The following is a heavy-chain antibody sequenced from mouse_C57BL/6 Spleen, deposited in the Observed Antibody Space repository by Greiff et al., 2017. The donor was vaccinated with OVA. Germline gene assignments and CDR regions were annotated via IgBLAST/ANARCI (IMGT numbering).Heavy chain of an antibody. CDR2: INPNNGGT. CDR1: GYTFTDYY. V-gene: IGHV1-26*01. Sequence: EVQLQQSGPELVKPGASVKISCKASGYTFTDYYMNWVKQSHGKSLEWIGDINPNNGGTSYNQKFKGKATLTVDKSSSTAYMELRSLTSEDSAVYYCASGDYDVFNWGQGTLVTVSA. CDR3: ASGDYDVFN. D-gene: IGHD2-4*01. J-gene: IGHJ3*01.